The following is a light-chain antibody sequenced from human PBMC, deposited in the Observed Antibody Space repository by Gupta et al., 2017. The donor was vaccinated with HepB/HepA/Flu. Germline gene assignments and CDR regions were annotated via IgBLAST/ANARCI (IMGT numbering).Light chain of an antibody. J-gene: IGLJ3*02. Sequence: SSELPQLPSVSVPPGQTASLTCSGDNLGDNYACWYQQKPGQSPVLVIYQDSKRPPGIPERFSGSNSGNTATLTISGTQAMDEADYYCQAWDSSTAVFGGGTKLTVL. V-gene: IGLV3-1*01. CDR3: QAWDSSTAV. CDR2: QDS. CDR1: NLGDNY.